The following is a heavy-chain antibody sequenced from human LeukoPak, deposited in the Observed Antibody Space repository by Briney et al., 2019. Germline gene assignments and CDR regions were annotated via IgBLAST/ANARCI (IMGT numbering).Heavy chain of an antibody. D-gene: IGHD6-19*01. Sequence: SGGSLRLSCAASGFTFSSYAMSWVRQAPGKGLDWVSTVSGGGVTTYYPDSAKGRFTIPRDNSKNTLYLQMNSLPAEDTAVYYCPKQSYASGWNPFDYWGQGSLVTVSS. CDR1: GFTFSSYA. CDR3: PKQSYASGWNPFDY. J-gene: IGHJ4*02. V-gene: IGHV3-23*01. CDR2: VSGGGVTT.